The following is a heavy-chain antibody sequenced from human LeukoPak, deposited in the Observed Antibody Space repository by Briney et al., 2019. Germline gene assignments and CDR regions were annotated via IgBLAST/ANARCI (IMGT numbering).Heavy chain of an antibody. J-gene: IGHJ4*02. Sequence: PGGSLRLSCAASGFTFSSHGMHWVRQAPDKGLGWVAVISYDGSNKYYADSVKGRFTISRDNSKNTLYLQMSSLRAEDTAVYYCAKNQVVGEYYFDYWGQGTLVTVSS. D-gene: IGHD3-22*01. CDR1: GFTFSSHG. CDR3: AKNQVVGEYYFDY. CDR2: ISYDGSNK. V-gene: IGHV3-30*18.